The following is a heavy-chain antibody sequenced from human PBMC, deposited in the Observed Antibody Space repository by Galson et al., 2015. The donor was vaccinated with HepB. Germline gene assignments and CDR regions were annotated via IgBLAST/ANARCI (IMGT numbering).Heavy chain of an antibody. CDR3: ARDRRVYGMDV. CDR2: ISSSSSYT. Sequence: LRLSCAASGFTFSDYYMSWIRQAPGKGLEWVSYISSSSSYTNYADSVKGRFTISRDNAKNSLYLQMNSLRAEDTAVYYCARDRRVYGMDVWGQGTTVTVSS. J-gene: IGHJ6*02. V-gene: IGHV3-11*06. CDR1: GFTFSDYY.